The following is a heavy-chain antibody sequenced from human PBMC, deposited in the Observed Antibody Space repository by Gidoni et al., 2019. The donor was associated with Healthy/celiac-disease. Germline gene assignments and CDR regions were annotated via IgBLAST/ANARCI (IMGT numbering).Heavy chain of an antibody. Sequence: QVQLVASGGGVVQPGRSLRLSCAPSGFTFSSYAMHWVRQAPGKGLACVAVISYDGSNKYYADSVKGRFTISRDNSKNTLYLQMNSLRAEDTAVYYCAREDCTNGVCYNDAFDIWGQGTMVTVSS. CDR1: GFTFSSYA. CDR2: ISYDGSNK. J-gene: IGHJ3*02. D-gene: IGHD2-8*01. CDR3: AREDCTNGVCYNDAFDI. V-gene: IGHV3-30*04.